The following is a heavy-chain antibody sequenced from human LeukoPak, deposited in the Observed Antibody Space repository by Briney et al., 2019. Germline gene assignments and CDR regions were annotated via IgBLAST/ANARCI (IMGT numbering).Heavy chain of an antibody. CDR1: GYTFTGYY. D-gene: IGHD2-21*02. V-gene: IGHV1-2*02. Sequence: ASVKVSCKASGYTFTGYYMHWVRQAPGQGLEWMGWINPNSGGTNYAQKFQGRVTMTRDTSISTAYMGLSRLRSDDTAVYYCARTAYCGGDCLYYFDYWGQGTLVTVSS. CDR2: INPNSGGT. CDR3: ARTAYCGGDCLYYFDY. J-gene: IGHJ4*02.